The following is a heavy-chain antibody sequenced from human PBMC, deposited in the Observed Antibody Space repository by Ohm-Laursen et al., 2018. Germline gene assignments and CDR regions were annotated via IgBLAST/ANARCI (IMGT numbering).Heavy chain of an antibody. CDR2: INRNGDTT. CDR3: ANPRLPY. V-gene: IGHV3-23*01. J-gene: IGHJ4*02. Sequence: SLRLSCAASGITFSSTVMSWVRQAPGKGLEWVSGINRNGDTTNYADSVKGRFTIARDDSKNTVYLQMNSLRVEDTAVYYCANPRLPYWGQGTLVTVSS. CDR1: GITFSSTV. D-gene: IGHD6-25*01.